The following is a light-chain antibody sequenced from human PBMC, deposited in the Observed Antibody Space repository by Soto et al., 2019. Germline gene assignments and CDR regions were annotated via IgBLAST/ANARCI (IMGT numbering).Light chain of an antibody. CDR2: AVP. Sequence: EIVLTQSPGTLTLSPGESAALSCRASQTISNNYLVWYRQKPGQAPRLLIYAVPSRAAGIPDRFSGSGSGTDFALTIARLEPEDSAVYYCQQHSNSPWTFGQGTRVEI. CDR1: QTISNNY. CDR3: QQHSNSPWT. V-gene: IGKV3-20*01. J-gene: IGKJ1*01.